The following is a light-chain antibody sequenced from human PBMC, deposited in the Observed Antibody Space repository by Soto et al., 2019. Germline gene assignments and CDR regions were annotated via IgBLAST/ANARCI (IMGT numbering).Light chain of an antibody. J-gene: IGKJ4*01. CDR2: GTS. CDR1: QSINTY. V-gene: IGKV1-39*01. Sequence: DIQMTQSPSSLSASVGDRVTITCRASQSINTYLNWYQQTPGKAPKLLIYGTSTLQSGVPSRFSGSGSGIDFTLTISSLQPEDFVTYYCQQSYSTLLSFGGGTKVEIK. CDR3: QQSYSTLLS.